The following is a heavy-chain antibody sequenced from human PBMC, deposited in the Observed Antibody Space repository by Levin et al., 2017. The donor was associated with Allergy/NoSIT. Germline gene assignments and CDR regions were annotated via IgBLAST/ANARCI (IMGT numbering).Heavy chain of an antibody. V-gene: IGHV3-53*01. CDR3: AKEGAAVGIPFHDY. CDR1: GFTVSNTY. Sequence: GGSLRLSCAVSGFTVSNTYMTWVRQAPGKGPEWVSGIATSGSTFYADPVRGRCTISRDNSKNTLYLQLNSLRAEDTAVYYCAKEGAAVGIPFHDYWGQGTLVTVSS. D-gene: IGHD6-13*01. J-gene: IGHJ4*02. CDR2: IATSGST.